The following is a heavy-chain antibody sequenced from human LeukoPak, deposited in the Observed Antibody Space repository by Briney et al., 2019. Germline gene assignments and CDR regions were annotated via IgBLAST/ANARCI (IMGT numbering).Heavy chain of an antibody. CDR3: AKEAYCGGDCSRWFDP. Sequence: PGVSLTLSCGASRFTFSTYAMRWVRHAPGKGLVWVSGISGSGGSTYYADSVKGRFTLYRDNSKNTLYLQMNSLRAEDTAVYYCAKEAYCGGDCSRWFDPWGQGTLATVSS. V-gene: IGHV3-23*01. J-gene: IGHJ5*02. CDR2: ISGSGGST. CDR1: RFTFSTYA. D-gene: IGHD2-21*02.